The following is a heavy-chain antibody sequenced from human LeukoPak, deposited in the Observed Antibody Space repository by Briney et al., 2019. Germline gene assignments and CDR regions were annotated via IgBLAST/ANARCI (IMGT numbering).Heavy chain of an antibody. CDR1: GDSFSSHY. Sequence: SGTLSLTCAVSGDSFSSHYWTWIRQSPGTGLEWIGYISHIGRTNYNPSLKSRVTISIDTSKNQFSLKLRSVTAADTAVYYCAREAVRGVPNYWGQGTLVTVSS. D-gene: IGHD3-10*01. CDR2: ISHIGRT. CDR3: AREAVRGVPNY. J-gene: IGHJ4*02. V-gene: IGHV4-59*11.